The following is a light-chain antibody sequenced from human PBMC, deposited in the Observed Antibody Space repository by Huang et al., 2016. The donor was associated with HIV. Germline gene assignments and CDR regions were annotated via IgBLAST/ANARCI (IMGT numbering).Light chain of an antibody. V-gene: IGKV3-15*01. Sequence: ERVMTHSPVTLSVSPGERATFSCRASQRISSKLAWYQQKPCQAPRLLIYGASTRATGIRARCSGSGSGTECTRTISSLQSEDFADYYCQQYNNWPFTFGPGTRVDIK. CDR3: QQYNNWPFT. J-gene: IGKJ3*01. CDR1: QRISSK. CDR2: GAS.